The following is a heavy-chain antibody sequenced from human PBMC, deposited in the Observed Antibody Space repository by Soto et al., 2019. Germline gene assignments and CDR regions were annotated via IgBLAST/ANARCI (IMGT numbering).Heavy chain of an antibody. D-gene: IGHD3-3*01. CDR1: GYTFTSYA. V-gene: IGHV1-3*01. J-gene: IGHJ4*02. CDR3: DSQYYDFWSGYYRFDY. Sequence: ASVKVSCKASGYTFTSYAMHWVRQAPGQRLEWMGWINAGNGNTKYSQKFQGRVTITRDTSASTAYMELSSLRSEDTAVYYCDSQYYDFWSGYYRFDYWGQGTLVTVSA. CDR2: INAGNGNT.